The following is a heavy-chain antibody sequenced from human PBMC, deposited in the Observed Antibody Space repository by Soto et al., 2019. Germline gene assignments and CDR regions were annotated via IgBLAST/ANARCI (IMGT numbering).Heavy chain of an antibody. CDR1: GFTFSSYA. J-gene: IGHJ4*02. D-gene: IGHD4-17*01. V-gene: IGHV3-23*01. CDR3: AKDRVDYGDYRGLDY. CDR2: ISGSGTDR. Sequence: EVQLLESGGGLVQPGGSLRLSCAASGFTFSSYAMTWVRQAPGKGLEWVSAISGSGTDRYYADSVKGRFTISRDNSKNTHYLQMNSLRAEDTAVYYCAKDRVDYGDYRGLDYWGQGTLVTVSS.